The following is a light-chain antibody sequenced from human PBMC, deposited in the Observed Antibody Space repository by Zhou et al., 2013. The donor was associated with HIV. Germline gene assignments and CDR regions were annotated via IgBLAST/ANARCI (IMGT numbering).Light chain of an antibody. V-gene: IGKV1-5*03. CDR3: QQYSRDST. CDR1: QSINTW. J-gene: IGKJ1*01. CDR2: KAS. Sequence: IQMTQSPSTLSASVGDRVSITCRASQSINTWVAWYQQKPGKVPKLLIYKASRLESGVPSRFSGSGSGTEFTLTISSLQPDDFATYYCQQYSRDSTFGQGTKVEIK.